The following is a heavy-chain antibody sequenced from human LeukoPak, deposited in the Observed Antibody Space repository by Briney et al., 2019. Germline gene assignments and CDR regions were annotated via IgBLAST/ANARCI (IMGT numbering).Heavy chain of an antibody. CDR1: GFTFSSYA. V-gene: IGHV3-30-3*01. CDR2: ISYDGSNK. Sequence: PGRSLRLSCAASGFTFSSYAMHWVRQAPGKGLEWVAVISYDGSNKYYADSVKGRFTISRDNSKNTLYLQMNSLRAEDTAVYYCAREFYDYVWGSYLPYYFDYWGQGTLVTVSS. J-gene: IGHJ4*02. D-gene: IGHD3-16*02. CDR3: AREFYDYVWGSYLPYYFDY.